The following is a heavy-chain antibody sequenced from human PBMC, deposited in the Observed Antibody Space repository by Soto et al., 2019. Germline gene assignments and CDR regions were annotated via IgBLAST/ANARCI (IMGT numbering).Heavy chain of an antibody. V-gene: IGHV3-48*02. J-gene: IGHJ6*02. CDR3: ARDPTNVTLRYFDWLVGNNYYYGMDV. CDR2: ISSSSSTI. CDR1: GFTFSSYS. D-gene: IGHD3-9*01. Sequence: GGSLRLSCAASGFTFSSYSMNWVRQAPGKGLEWVSYISSSSSTIYYADSVKGRFTISRDNAKNSLYLQMNSLRDEDTAVYYCARDPTNVTLRYFDWLVGNNYYYGMDVWGQGTTVTVSS.